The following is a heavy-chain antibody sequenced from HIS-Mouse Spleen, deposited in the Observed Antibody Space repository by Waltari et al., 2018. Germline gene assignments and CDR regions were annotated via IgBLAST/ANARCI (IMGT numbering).Heavy chain of an antibody. CDR3: ARSRTGGWYFDL. D-gene: IGHD7-27*01. J-gene: IGHJ2*01. CDR1: GGSISSSSYH. V-gene: IGHV4-39*07. Sequence: QLQLPESGPGLVKPSETLSLTCTVSGGSISSSSYHWGWIRQPPGKGLEWNGSIYYRGSTYYNPSLKSRVTISVDTSKNQFSLKLSSVTAADTAVYYCARSRTGGWYFDLWGRGTLVTVSS. CDR2: IYYRGST.